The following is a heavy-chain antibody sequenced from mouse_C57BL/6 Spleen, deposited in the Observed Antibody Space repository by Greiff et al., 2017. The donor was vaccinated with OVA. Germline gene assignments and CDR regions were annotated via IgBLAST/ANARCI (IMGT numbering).Heavy chain of an antibody. J-gene: IGHJ1*03. D-gene: IGHD1-1*01. V-gene: IGHV1-18*01. CDR1: GYTFTDYN. Sequence: VQLQQSGPELVKPGASVKIPCKASGYTFTDYNMDWVKQSHGKSLEWIGDINPNNGGTIYNQKFKGKATLTVDKSSSTAYMELRSLTSEDTAVYYCARFLITTTGYFDVWGTGTTVTVSS. CDR2: INPNNGGT. CDR3: ARFLITTTGYFDV.